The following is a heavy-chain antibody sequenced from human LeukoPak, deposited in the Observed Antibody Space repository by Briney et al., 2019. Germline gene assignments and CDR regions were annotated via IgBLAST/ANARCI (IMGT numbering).Heavy chain of an antibody. D-gene: IGHD6-13*01. Sequence: PSETLSLTCAVSGGSISSRNWWSWVRQPPGKGLEWIGEIYHSGSTNYNPSLKSRVTISVDKSKNQFSLKLSSVTAADTAVYYCAREELIAAAGQGGFDPWGQGTLVTVSS. CDR2: IYHSGST. J-gene: IGHJ5*02. CDR3: AREELIAAAGQGGFDP. CDR1: GGSISSRNW. V-gene: IGHV4-4*02.